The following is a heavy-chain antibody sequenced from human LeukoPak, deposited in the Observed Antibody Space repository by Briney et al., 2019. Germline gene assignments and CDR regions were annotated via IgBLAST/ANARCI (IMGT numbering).Heavy chain of an antibody. V-gene: IGHV3-30*02. CDR3: AKAVWFGESYYFDL. CDR2: IRYDGSSE. J-gene: IGHJ4*02. D-gene: IGHD3-10*01. Sequence: SGGSLRLSCAASGFTFSSYGMHWVRQAPGKGLEWVAFIRYDGSSEYYADSVKGRFTISRDISKNTLYLQMNSLRAEDTAVYYCAKAVWFGESYYFDLWGQGTLDTVSS. CDR1: GFTFSSYG.